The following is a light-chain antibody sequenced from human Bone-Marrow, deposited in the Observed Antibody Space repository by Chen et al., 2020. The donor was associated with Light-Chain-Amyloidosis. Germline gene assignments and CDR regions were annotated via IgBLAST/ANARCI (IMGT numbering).Light chain of an antibody. CDR3: ESADSSGAYEVI. CDR1: DLPTKY. Sequence: SYELTQPPSVSVSPGQTARITCSGDDLPTKYAYWYQRKPGQAPVLVIHRGTERPSGISDRFCGSSSGTTATLTKSVVQAEEEADYHCESADSSGAYEVIVGGGTKLNVL. V-gene: IGLV3-25*02. J-gene: IGLJ2*01. CDR2: RGT.